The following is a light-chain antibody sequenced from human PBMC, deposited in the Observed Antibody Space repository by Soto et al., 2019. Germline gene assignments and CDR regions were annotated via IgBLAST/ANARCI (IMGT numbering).Light chain of an antibody. J-gene: IGKJ1*01. V-gene: IGKV3-20*01. CDR3: HQYDSWT. CDR2: GAS. CDR1: QSVSRR. Sequence: EVVLTQSPGTLSLSPGGRATLSCRASQSVSRRLAWYQQRPGQSPRLLISGASMRASGVPVRFIGSGSGTDFTLTITRLEPEDFAVYYCHQYDSWTFGQGTKVEIK.